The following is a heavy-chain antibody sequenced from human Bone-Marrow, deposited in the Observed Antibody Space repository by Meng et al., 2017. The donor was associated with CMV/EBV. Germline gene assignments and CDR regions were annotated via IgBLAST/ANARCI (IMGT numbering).Heavy chain of an antibody. CDR1: GFTFSNYA. CDR3: AKVGERGTHGVYPFGS. CDR2: ITDSGSPS. Sequence: GESLKISCKASGFTFSNYAMGWVRQVPGKGLEWVSAITDSGSPSWHIDPVRGRFSISRDNSRNILFLQMNNLGAEDTGVYYCAKVGERGTHGVYPFGSWGQGTLVTVSS. D-gene: IGHD2-8*01. J-gene: IGHJ4*02. V-gene: IGHV3-23*01.